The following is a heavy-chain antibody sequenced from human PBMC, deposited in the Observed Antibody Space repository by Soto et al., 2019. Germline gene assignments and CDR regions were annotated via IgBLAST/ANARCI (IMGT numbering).Heavy chain of an antibody. CDR3: ARLGSAIDY. V-gene: IGHV4-39*01. CDR2: IYYSGST. Sequence: PSETLSLTCTVSGGSISSSSYYWGWIRQPPGKGQEWIGSIYYSGSTYYNPSLKSRVTISVDTSKNQFSLKLISVTAADTAVYYCARLGSAIDYWGQGTLVTVSS. J-gene: IGHJ4*02. CDR1: GGSISSSSYY.